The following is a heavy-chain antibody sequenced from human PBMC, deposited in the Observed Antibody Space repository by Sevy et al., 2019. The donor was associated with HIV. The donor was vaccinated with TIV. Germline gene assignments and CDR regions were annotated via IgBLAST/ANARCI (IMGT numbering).Heavy chain of an antibody. Sequence: GGCLRLSCAASGFTFSSYSMSWVRQAPGKGLEWVSYISSSSSTIYYADSVKGRFTISRDNAKNSLYLQMNSLRAEDTAVYYCAKGDTNFYGLDVWGQGTTVTVSS. J-gene: IGHJ6*02. CDR2: ISSSSSTI. CDR3: AKGDTNFYGLDV. V-gene: IGHV3-48*01. CDR1: GFTFSSYS. D-gene: IGHD5-18*01.